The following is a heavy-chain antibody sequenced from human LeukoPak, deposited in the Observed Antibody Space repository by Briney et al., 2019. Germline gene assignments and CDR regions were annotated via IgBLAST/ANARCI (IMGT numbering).Heavy chain of an antibody. CDR3: ARTPGGSGNLFDY. CDR2: ISGSGGST. CDR1: GFTFSSYA. V-gene: IGHV3-23*01. J-gene: IGHJ4*02. Sequence: GGSLRLSCAASGFTFSSYAMSWVRQAPGKGLEWVSAISGSGGSTYYADSVKGRFTISRDNSKNTLYLQMNSLRAEDTAVYYCARTPGGSGNLFDYWGQGTLVTVSS. D-gene: IGHD3-10*01.